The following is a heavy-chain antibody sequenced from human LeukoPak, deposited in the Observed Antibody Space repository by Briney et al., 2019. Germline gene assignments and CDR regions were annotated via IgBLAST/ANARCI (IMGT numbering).Heavy chain of an antibody. V-gene: IGHV3-33*01. CDR3: ARDRGYDPHYYFDY. CDR1: GFTFSSYA. D-gene: IGHD5-12*01. J-gene: IGHJ4*02. Sequence: QPGGSLRLSCAASGFTFSSYAMHSVRQAPGKGLEWVALIWYDGNKKYFEDSVKGRFTISRDNSKNALYLQMNSLRAEDTAVYYCARDRGYDPHYYFDYWGQGTLVTVSS. CDR2: IWYDGNKK.